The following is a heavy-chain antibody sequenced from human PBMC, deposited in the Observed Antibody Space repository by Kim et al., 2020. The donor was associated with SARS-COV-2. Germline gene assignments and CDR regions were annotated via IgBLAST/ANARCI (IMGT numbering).Heavy chain of an antibody. CDR3: ARDGREQWLTPGAFDI. V-gene: IGHV1-2*06. Sequence: ASVKVSCKASGYTFTGYYMHWVRQAPGQGLEWMGRINPNSGGTNYAQKFQGRVTMTRDTSISTAYMELSRLRSDDTAVYYCARDGREQWLTPGAFDIWGQETMVTVSS. CDR2: INPNSGGT. CDR1: GYTFTGYY. J-gene: IGHJ3*02. D-gene: IGHD6-19*01.